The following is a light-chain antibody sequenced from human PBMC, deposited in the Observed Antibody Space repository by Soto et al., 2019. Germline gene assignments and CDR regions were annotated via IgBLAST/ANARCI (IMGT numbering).Light chain of an antibody. Sequence: QSVLTQPASVSGSPGQSITISCTGTSSDVGGYNYVSWYQQHPGKAPKLMIYDVSNRPSGVSNRFSGSKFGNTASLTISGLQAEDEADYYCSSNTSSSTLVVFGGGTKVTVL. CDR1: SSDVGGYNY. CDR3: SSNTSSSTLVV. J-gene: IGLJ2*01. V-gene: IGLV2-14*01. CDR2: DVS.